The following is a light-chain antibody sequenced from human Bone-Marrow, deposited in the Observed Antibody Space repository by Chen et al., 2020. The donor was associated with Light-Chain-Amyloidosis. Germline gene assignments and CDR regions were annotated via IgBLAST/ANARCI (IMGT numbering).Light chain of an antibody. Sequence: QSALTQPASVSGSPGQSITISCTGTSSDVGGDNHVSWYQQHPDKAPKPMISEVTNRPSWVPDRLSGSKSDNPASLTISGLQTEDEADYFCSSYTITNTLVFGSGTRVTVL. CDR1: SSDVGGDNH. CDR3: SSYTITNTLV. V-gene: IGLV2-14*01. J-gene: IGLJ1*01. CDR2: EVT.